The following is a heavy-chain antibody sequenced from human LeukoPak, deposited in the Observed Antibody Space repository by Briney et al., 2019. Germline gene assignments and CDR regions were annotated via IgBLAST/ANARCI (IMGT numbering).Heavy chain of an antibody. CDR3: AKTYYYDSSGYYYYYYGMDV. J-gene: IGHJ6*02. D-gene: IGHD3-22*01. CDR1: GFTFSSYA. V-gene: IGHV3-23*01. CDR2: ISGSGGST. Sequence: GGSVGLSCAASGFTFSSYAMSWVRQAPGKGLEWVSDISGSGGSTYYADSVKGRFTISRDNSKNTLYLQMNSLRAEDTAVYYCAKTYYYDSSGYYYYYYGMDVWGQGTTVTVSS.